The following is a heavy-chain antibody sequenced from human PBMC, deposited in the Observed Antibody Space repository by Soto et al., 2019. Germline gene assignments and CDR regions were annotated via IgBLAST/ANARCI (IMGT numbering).Heavy chain of an antibody. CDR3: AREAGSTAGSGSLFDY. D-gene: IGHD3-10*01. CDR2: IYYSGST. J-gene: IGHJ4*02. Sequence: PSETLSLTCTVPGGSISSYYWSWIRQPPGKGLEWIGYIYYSGSTNYNPSLKSRVTISVDTSKNQFSLKLSSVTAADTAVYYCAREAGSTAGSGSLFDYWGQGTLVTVSS. V-gene: IGHV4-59*01. CDR1: GGSISSYY.